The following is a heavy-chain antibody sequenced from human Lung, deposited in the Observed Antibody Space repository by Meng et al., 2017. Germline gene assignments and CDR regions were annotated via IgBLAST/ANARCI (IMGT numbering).Heavy chain of an antibody. CDR3: ARRQQWLDS. J-gene: IGHJ4*02. D-gene: IGHD6-19*01. CDR2: TYYRSKWYN. Sequence: QVHLQQSGPGLLKPSQTLSRTCAISGDSVSSHSSAWNWIRQFRLRGIEWLGRTYYRSKWYNGYAVSVRSRITTNPDTSKNQFSLQLNSVTAEDTAVYSCARRQQWLDSWGQGTLVTVSS. CDR1: GDSVSSHSSA. V-gene: IGHV6-1*01.